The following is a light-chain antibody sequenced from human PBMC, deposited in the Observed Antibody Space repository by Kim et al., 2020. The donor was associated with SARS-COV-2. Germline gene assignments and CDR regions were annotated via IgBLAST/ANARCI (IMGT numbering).Light chain of an antibody. CDR1: SSNIGAGYD. V-gene: IGLV1-40*01. CDR3: QSYDSSLLWV. J-gene: IGLJ3*02. CDR2: GNS. Sequence: QSVLTQPPSVSGAPGQRVTIPCTGSSSNIGAGYDVHWYQQLPGTAPKLLIYGNSNRPSGVPDRFSGSKSGTSASLAITGLQAEDEADYYCQSYDSSLLWVFGGGTKLTVL.